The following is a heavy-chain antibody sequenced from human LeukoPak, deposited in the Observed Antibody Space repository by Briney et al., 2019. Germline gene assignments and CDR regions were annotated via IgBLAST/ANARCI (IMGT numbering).Heavy chain of an antibody. CDR1: GGSINSYY. Sequence: SETLSLTCTVSGGSINSYYWSWIRQPPGKGLEWIGYIYYSGSTNYNPSLKSRVTISVDTSKNQFSLKLSSVTAADTAVYYCARDQLPRWFDPWGQGTLVTVSS. CDR3: ARDQLPRWFDP. V-gene: IGHV4-59*01. J-gene: IGHJ5*02. CDR2: IYYSGST. D-gene: IGHD2-2*01.